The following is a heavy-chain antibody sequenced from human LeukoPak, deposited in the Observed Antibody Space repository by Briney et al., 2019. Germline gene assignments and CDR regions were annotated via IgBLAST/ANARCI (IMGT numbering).Heavy chain of an antibody. V-gene: IGHV4-30-4*01. J-gene: IGHJ4*02. CDR3: ARAPLGFCSGGTCKRYFDY. CDR1: SGSISGYY. CDR2: INYSGST. Sequence: SETLSLTCTVSSGSISGYYWSWIRQPPGKGLEWIGYINYSGSTSYNPSFKSRATISVDTAKSQFSLKLSSVSAADTAVYYCARAPLGFCSGGTCKRYFDYWSQGTLVTVSS. D-gene: IGHD2-15*01.